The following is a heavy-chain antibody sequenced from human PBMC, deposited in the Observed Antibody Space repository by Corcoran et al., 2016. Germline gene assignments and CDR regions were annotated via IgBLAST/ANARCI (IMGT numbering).Heavy chain of an antibody. CDR1: GFTFGDYA. CDR2: IRSKAYGGTT. D-gene: IGHD3-10*01. CDR3: TRGAASITMVRGANDAFDI. V-gene: IGHV3-49*05. J-gene: IGHJ3*02. Sequence: EVQLVESGGGLVKPGRSLRLSCTASGFTFGDYAMSWFRQAPGKGLEWVGFIRSKAYGGTTEYAASVKGRFTISRDDSKSIAYLPMNSLKTEGAAVYYGTRGAASITMVRGANDAFDIWGQGTMVTVSA.